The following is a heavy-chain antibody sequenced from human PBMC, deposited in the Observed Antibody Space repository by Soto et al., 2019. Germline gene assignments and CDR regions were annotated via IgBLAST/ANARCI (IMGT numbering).Heavy chain of an antibody. D-gene: IGHD2-2*01. J-gene: IGHJ6*02. CDR1: GFTVSSDY. CDR2: IYSGGST. V-gene: IGHV3-53*01. CDR3: AKLPAALQGDYDDYNMDV. Sequence: GGSLRLSCAASGFTVSSDYMSWVRQAPGKGLEWVSVIYSGGSTYYADSVKGRFTISRDNSKNTLYLQMNSLRAEDTAVYYCAKLPAALQGDYDDYNMDVWGQGTTVTVSS.